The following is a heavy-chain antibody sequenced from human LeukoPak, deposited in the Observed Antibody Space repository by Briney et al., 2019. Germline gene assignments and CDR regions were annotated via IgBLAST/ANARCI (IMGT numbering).Heavy chain of an antibody. J-gene: IGHJ4*02. CDR1: GFTFSSYW. CDR2: ITSGGDYI. CDR3: ARGHYDVLAASYKWTPDY. D-gene: IGHD3-9*01. Sequence: PGGSLRLSCAASGFTFSSYWMTWVRQAPGKGLEWVSSITSGGDYIYYADSVKGRFTTSRDNAKNPLSLQLNSLRVEDTAVYYCARGHYDVLAASYKWTPDYWGQGTLVTVSS. V-gene: IGHV3-21*01.